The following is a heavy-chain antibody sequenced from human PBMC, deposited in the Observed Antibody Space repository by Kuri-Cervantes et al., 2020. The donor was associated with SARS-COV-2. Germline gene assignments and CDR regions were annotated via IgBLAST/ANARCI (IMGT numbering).Heavy chain of an antibody. D-gene: IGHD2-2*01. V-gene: IGHV3-7*03. CDR2: IKQDGSEK. CDR3: ASVPLSDDYYMDV. CDR1: GFTFSSYA. Sequence: GGSLRLSCAASGFTFSSYAMHWVRQAPGKGLEWVANIKQDGSEKYYVDSVKGRFTISRDNAKNSLYLQMNSLRAEDTALYYCASVPLSDDYYMDVWGKGTTVTVSS. J-gene: IGHJ6*03.